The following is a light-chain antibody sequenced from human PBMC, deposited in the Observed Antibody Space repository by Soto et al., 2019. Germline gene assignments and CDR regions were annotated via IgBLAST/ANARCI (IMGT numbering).Light chain of an antibody. CDR1: SSDVGGYDH. CDR3: SSDAGNYNYV. V-gene: IGLV2-8*01. CDR2: EVT. Sequence: QSALSQPPSACGSPGHLVTIPCTGTSSDVGGYDHVSWYQQHPGKAPKLMIYEVTKRPAGVPDRFSGSKSGNTASLTVSGLQAEDEADYFCSSDAGNYNYVFGTGTKVTVL. J-gene: IGLJ1*01.